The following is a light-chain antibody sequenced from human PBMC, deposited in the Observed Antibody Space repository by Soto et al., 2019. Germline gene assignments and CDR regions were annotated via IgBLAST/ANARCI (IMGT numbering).Light chain of an antibody. V-gene: IGKV1-6*01. CDR2: AAS. CDR3: VQDDDFPYT. CDR1: QDIRVD. J-gene: IGKJ2*01. Sequence: AIQMTQSPPSLSASVGDRVIITCRASQDIRVDVGWLQQRPGHAPNLLIYAASTLHTGVPSTFTGSGSGDAFTLTINGPQPEDVATYFCVQDDDFPYTVVRGTKVDIX.